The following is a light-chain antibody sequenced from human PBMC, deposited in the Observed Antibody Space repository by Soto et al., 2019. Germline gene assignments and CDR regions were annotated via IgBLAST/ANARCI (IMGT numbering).Light chain of an antibody. V-gene: IGKV3-20*01. CDR2: GAS. CDR1: QSLSSNF. CDR3: HQSGSSQFT. Sequence: EILLTQSPGTLSLSPGPRATLSCRARQSLSSNFLAGDEQKPGQAPSRLIDGASTRDPGIPDRFSGRGSGTDFTLTINKVEPEVVAVYYCHQSGSSQFTFGQGTKLEI. J-gene: IGKJ2*01.